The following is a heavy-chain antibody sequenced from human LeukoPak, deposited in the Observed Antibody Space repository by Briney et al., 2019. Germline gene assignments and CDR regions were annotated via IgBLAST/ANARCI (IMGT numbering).Heavy chain of an antibody. V-gene: IGHV1-2*02. Sequence: VASVKVSCKASGYTFTGYYMHWVRQAPGQGLEWMGWINPNSGGTNYAQKFQGRVTMTRDTSISTAYMELSRLRSDDTAVYYCAGSRNGPAAPPAYWGQGTLVTVSS. J-gene: IGHJ4*02. CDR3: AGSRNGPAAPPAY. D-gene: IGHD2-2*01. CDR1: GYTFTGYY. CDR2: INPNSGGT.